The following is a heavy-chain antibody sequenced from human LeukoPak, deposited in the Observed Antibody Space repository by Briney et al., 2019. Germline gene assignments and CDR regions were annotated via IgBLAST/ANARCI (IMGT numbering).Heavy chain of an antibody. CDR2: ISSSSSYI. CDR3: ARGPYSSSWYDWFDP. CDR1: GFTSSSYE. V-gene: IGHV3-21*01. D-gene: IGHD6-13*01. Sequence: GGSLRLFCAASGFTSSSYETNWVRQAPGEGLEWVSSISSSSSYIYYADSVKGRFTLSRDNAKNSLYLQMNSLGAEDTAVYYCARGPYSSSWYDWFDPWSQGTLVTVSS. J-gene: IGHJ5*02.